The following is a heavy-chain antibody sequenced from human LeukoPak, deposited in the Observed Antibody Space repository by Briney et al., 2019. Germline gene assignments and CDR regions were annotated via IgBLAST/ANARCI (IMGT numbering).Heavy chain of an antibody. CDR2: ISGSGGRT. CDR1: GFTFSSYA. CDR3: ARDKY. Sequence: PGRSLRLSCAASGFTFSSYAMSWVRQAPGKGLEWVSVISGSGGRTYDADSVKGRFTISRDNSKNTPYLQMNSLRAEDTAIYYCARDKYWGQGTLVTVSS. J-gene: IGHJ4*02. V-gene: IGHV3-23*01.